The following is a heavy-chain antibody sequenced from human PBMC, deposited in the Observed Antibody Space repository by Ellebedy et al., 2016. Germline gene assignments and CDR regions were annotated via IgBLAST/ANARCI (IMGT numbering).Heavy chain of an antibody. D-gene: IGHD3-10*01. J-gene: IGHJ4*02. V-gene: IGHV5-51*01. Sequence: GESLKTSXKTSGYSFTSYWIGWVRQMPGKGLEWVGIIYTSDSETKYSPSFEGQVTFSVDKSISTAYLQWTSLKASDTATYYCARHRRAAKGFLWGQGTLVNVSS. CDR1: GYSFTSYW. CDR3: ARHRRAAKGFL. CDR2: IYTSDSET.